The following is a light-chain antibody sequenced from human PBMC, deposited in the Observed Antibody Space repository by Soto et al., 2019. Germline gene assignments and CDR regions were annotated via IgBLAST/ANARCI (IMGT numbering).Light chain of an antibody. J-gene: IGLJ1*01. CDR3: SSYTTSNTRQIV. CDR1: SSDVGGYNY. Sequence: QSVLTQPASVSGSPGQSITISCTGTSSDVGGYNYVSWYQHHPGKAPKLLIYDVSNRPSGVSNRFSGSKSDNTASLTISGLQPEDEAYYYYSSYTTSNTRQIVFGTGTKLTVL. V-gene: IGLV2-14*03. CDR2: DVS.